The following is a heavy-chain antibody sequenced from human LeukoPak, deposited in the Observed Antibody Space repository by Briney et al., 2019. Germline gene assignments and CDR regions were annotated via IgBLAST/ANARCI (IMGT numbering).Heavy chain of an antibody. CDR3: AKDRWGIAAAGSFDY. CDR2: ISSTSSTI. Sequence: PGGSLRLSCAASGFTFSSYSLYWVRQAPGEGLEWVSCISSTSSTIYYADSVKGRFTISRDTSKNTLYLQMNSLRAEDTAVYYCAKDRWGIAAAGSFDYWGQGTLVTVSS. J-gene: IGHJ4*02. V-gene: IGHV3-48*01. CDR1: GFTFSSYS. D-gene: IGHD6-13*01.